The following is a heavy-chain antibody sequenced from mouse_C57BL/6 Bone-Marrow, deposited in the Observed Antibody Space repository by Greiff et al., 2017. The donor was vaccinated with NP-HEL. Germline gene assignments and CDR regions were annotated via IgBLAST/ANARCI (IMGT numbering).Heavy chain of an antibody. Sequence: EVKLMESGGGLVQPKGSLKLSCAASGFSFNTYAMNWVRQAPGKGLEWVARIRSKSNNYATYYADSVKDRFTISRDDSESMLYLQMNNLKTEDTAMYYCVRPYDYDSPWFAYWGQGTLVTVSA. J-gene: IGHJ3*01. CDR2: IRSKSNNYAT. D-gene: IGHD2-4*01. CDR3: VRPYDYDSPWFAY. V-gene: IGHV10-1*01. CDR1: GFSFNTYA.